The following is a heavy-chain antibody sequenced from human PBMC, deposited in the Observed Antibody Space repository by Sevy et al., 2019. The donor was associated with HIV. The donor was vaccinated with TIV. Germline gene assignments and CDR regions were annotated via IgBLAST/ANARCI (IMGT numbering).Heavy chain of an antibody. D-gene: IGHD2-8*01. CDR2: LSFGCGEI. CDR3: AIEACNKPHDF. J-gene: IGHJ4*02. V-gene: IGHV3-23*01. CDR1: GFTFSKYS. Sequence: GGSLRLSCAASGFTFSKYSMSWVRQPPGKGLEWVSTLSFGCGEINYADSVKGRFTISRDNSKSSVYLQMNNLRPEDTAEYYCAIEACNKPHDFWGQGTLVTVSS.